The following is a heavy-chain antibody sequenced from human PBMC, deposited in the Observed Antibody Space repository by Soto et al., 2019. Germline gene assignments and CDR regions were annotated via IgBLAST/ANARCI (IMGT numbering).Heavy chain of an antibody. Sequence: GGSLRLSCAASGFTFSSYAMSWVRQAPGKGLEWVSAISGSGGSTYYADSVKGRFTISRDNSKNTLYLQMNSLKAEDTAVYYCAKVGVITFGGVIPPHFDYWGQGTLVTVSS. CDR2: ISGSGGST. CDR3: AKVGVITFGGVIPPHFDY. D-gene: IGHD3-16*02. CDR1: GFTFSSYA. J-gene: IGHJ4*02. V-gene: IGHV3-23*01.